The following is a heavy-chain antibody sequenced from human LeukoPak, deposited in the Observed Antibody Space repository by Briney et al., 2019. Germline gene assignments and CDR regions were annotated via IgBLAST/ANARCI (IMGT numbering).Heavy chain of an antibody. Sequence: PGGSLRISCAASGFSFSIYEMNWVRQAPGKRLEWVSNIGSSGTPIYYADSVKGRFTISRDNAKNSLYLQMNSLRAEDTAVYYCATLTVASSFDYWGQGTLVTVSS. J-gene: IGHJ4*02. CDR3: ATLTVASSFDY. V-gene: IGHV3-48*03. CDR2: IGSSGTPI. CDR1: GFSFSIYE. D-gene: IGHD6-19*01.